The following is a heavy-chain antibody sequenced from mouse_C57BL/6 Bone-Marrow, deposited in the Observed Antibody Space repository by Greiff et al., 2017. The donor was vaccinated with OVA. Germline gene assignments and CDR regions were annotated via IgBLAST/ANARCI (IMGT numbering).Heavy chain of an antibody. V-gene: IGHV5-12*01. D-gene: IGHD4-1*01. J-gene: IGHJ4*01. CDR2: ISNGGGST. Sequence: DVMLVESGGGLVQPGGSLKLSCAASGFTFSDYYMYWVRQTPEKRLEWVAYISNGGGSTYYPDTVKGRFTISRDNAKNTLYLQMSRLKSEDTAMYYCARHVWGAMDYWGQGTSVTVSS. CDR1: GFTFSDYY. CDR3: ARHVWGAMDY.